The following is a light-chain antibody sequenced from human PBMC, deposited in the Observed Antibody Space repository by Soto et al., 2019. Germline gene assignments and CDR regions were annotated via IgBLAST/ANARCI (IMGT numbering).Light chain of an antibody. Sequence: DIQMTQSPSSLSASVGDTVTITCRASQGISSSLAWYQQKAGKVPDLLIYAASTLQSGVPSHFSGSGSGTDFTLTISSLQPEDVATYYCQEYHSPPFTVGPGTRVEIK. V-gene: IGKV1-27*01. J-gene: IGKJ3*01. CDR1: QGISSS. CDR2: AAS. CDR3: QEYHSPPFT.